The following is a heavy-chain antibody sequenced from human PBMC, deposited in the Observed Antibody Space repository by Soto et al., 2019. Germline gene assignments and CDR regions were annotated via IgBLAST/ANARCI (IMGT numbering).Heavy chain of an antibody. J-gene: IGHJ6*02. V-gene: IGHV4-4*02. CDR3: ARDRWVRGVISNGMDV. Sequence: TLSLKCGVSGGSISSSNWWSCVRQPPEKGLEWIGEIYHSGSTNYNPSLKSRVTISVDKSKNQFSLKLSSVTAADTAVYYCARDRWVRGVISNGMDVWGQGTTVTVSS. D-gene: IGHD3-10*01. CDR1: GGSISSSNW. CDR2: IYHSGST.